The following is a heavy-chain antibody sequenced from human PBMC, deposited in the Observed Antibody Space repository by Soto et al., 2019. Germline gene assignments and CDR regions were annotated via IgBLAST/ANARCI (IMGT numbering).Heavy chain of an antibody. D-gene: IGHD3-22*01. CDR3: ARAYYYDSSGYYVGADGYYFDY. CDR1: GFTISSYS. CDR2: ISSSSSYI. Sequence: EVQLVESAEGLVKPGGSLRLSCAASGFTISSYSMNWVRQAPGKGLEWVSSISSSSSYIYYADSVKGRFTISRDNAKNSLYLQMNSLRAEDTAVYYCARAYYYDSSGYYVGADGYYFDYWGQGTLVTVSS. V-gene: IGHV3-21*01. J-gene: IGHJ4*02.